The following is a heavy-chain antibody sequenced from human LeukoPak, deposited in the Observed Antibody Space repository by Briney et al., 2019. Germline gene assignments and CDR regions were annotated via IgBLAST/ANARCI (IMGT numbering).Heavy chain of an antibody. J-gene: IGHJ4*02. D-gene: IGHD6-13*01. CDR1: GGTFSGYV. V-gene: IGHV1-69*05. CDR3: ARHPAGGIGMVPPYYFDY. Sequence: ASVKVSCKASGGTFSGYVISWVRQAPGQGLEWMGRIIPIFDTTNYAQKFQGRVAITTDESMSTAYMELSSLRSEDTAVYYCARHPAGGIGMVPPYYFDYWGQGTLVTVSS. CDR2: IIPIFDTT.